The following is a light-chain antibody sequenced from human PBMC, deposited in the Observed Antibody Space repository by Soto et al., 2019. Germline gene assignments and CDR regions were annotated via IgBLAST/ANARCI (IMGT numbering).Light chain of an antibody. CDR3: QQYGSWT. J-gene: IGKJ1*01. CDR2: GAS. Sequence: EIVLTQSPGTLSLSPGERATLSCRASQSVSSSYLAWYQQKPGQAPRLLIYGASSRATGIPERFSGSGSGTDFTLTISRLEPEDFAVYYCQQYGSWTCGQGTKVDIK. V-gene: IGKV3-20*01. CDR1: QSVSSSY.